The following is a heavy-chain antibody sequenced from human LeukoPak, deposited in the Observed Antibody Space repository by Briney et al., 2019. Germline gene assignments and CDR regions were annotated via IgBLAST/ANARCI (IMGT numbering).Heavy chain of an antibody. CDR1: GGSISSYY. D-gene: IGHD2-21*02. CDR3: ARGARGDTPYNWFDP. Sequence: SETLSLTCTVSGGSISSYYWSWIRQPPGKGLEWIGYIYYSGSTNYNPSLKSRVTISEDTSNNQFSLMLTSVTAADTAVYYCARGARGDTPYNWFDPWGQGTLVTVSS. V-gene: IGHV4-59*12. J-gene: IGHJ5*02. CDR2: IYYSGST.